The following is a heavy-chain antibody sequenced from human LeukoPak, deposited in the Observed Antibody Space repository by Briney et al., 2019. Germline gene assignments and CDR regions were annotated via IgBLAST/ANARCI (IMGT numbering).Heavy chain of an antibody. Sequence: PGGSLRLSCAASDFTFSTYGMHWVRQAPGKGLEWVSFIRYDGNNKYYADSVKGRFTISRDNSKNTLYLQINSLRAEDTAVYYCAKDGGGGIAAAGGWGQGTLVTVSS. D-gene: IGHD6-13*01. CDR2: IRYDGNNK. V-gene: IGHV3-30*02. CDR3: AKDGGGGIAAAGG. CDR1: DFTFSTYG. J-gene: IGHJ4*02.